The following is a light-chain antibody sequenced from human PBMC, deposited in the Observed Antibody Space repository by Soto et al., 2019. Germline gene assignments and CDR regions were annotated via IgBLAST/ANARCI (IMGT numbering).Light chain of an antibody. V-gene: IGLV1-44*01. CDR2: SDD. CDR3: AACDEDLNGPV. J-gene: IGLJ3*02. CDR1: SSNIGRYS. Sequence: QSVLTQPPSLSGTPGQSVTISCSGSSSNIGRYSVNWYQHFPGTAPKILIYSDDERPSGVPVRFSGSKSGTSASLSISGRQSEEKGEYYCAACDEDLNGPVFGGGTKLTVL.